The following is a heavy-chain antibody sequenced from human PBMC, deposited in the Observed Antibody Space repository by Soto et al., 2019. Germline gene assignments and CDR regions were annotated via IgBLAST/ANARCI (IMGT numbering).Heavy chain of an antibody. J-gene: IGHJ5*02. CDR2: ASARNTNT. CDR3: AKDVTSHGPRGYSSSWYGWFDP. D-gene: IGHD6-13*01. V-gene: IGHV3-23*01. CDR1: GFTFSSHV. Sequence: EVQLLESGGGLVQPGGSLRLSCAASGFTFSSHVMSWVRQAPGRGLEWVAAASARNTNTYYADSVKGRFTISRDNSKRTVYRQLDILRVEDTAVYHCAKDVTSHGPRGYSSSWYGWFDPWGQGTLVVVSS.